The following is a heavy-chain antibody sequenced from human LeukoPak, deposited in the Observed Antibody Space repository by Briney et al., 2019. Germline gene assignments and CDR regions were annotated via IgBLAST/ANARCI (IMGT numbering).Heavy chain of an antibody. CDR2: FQTSDNT. Sequence: PSETLSLTCTDSGGSITNYYWSWIRQPAGKRLEWIGRFQTSDNTNYNPSLKSRVTMSVDTSKNQFSLKLSSVTAADTAVYYCAREGYGYEDYWGQGTLVTVSS. CDR3: AREGYGYEDY. J-gene: IGHJ4*02. D-gene: IGHD5-18*01. CDR1: GGSITNYY. V-gene: IGHV4-4*07.